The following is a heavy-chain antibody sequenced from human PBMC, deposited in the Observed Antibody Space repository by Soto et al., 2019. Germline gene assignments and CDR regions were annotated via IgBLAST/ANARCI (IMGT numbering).Heavy chain of an antibody. CDR2: IIPIFGTA. J-gene: IGHJ6*02. D-gene: IGHD3-22*01. Sequence: SVKVSCKASGGTFSSYAISWVRQAPGQGLEWMGGIIPIFGTANYAQKFQGRVTITADKSTSTAYTELSSLRSEDTAVYYCARGKGYSDYYGMDVWGQGTTVTVSS. CDR1: GGTFSSYA. CDR3: ARGKGYSDYYGMDV. V-gene: IGHV1-69*06.